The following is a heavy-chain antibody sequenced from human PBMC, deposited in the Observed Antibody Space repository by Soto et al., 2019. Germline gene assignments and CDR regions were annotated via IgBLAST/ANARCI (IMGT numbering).Heavy chain of an antibody. Sequence: QVQLVQSGAEVKKPGASVKVSCKASGYTFTSYGVSWVRQAPGQGLDWMGWISGYNGNTNYAQKLQGRVTMTTDTSTRTAYMELRSLRSDDTAVYYCARAGKYYYGSGSPYYYGMDVWGQGITVTVSS. CDR1: GYTFTSYG. V-gene: IGHV1-18*04. D-gene: IGHD3-10*01. CDR3: ARAGKYYYGSGSPYYYGMDV. CDR2: ISGYNGNT. J-gene: IGHJ6*02.